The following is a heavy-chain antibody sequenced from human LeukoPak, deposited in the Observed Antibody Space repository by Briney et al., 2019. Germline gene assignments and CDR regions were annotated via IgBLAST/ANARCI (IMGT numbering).Heavy chain of an antibody. D-gene: IGHD2-21*01. CDR3: ARDFFPIVDSTWYEIGY. CDR1: GFDFSTYA. CDR2: ISTMSNYI. Sequence: GGSLRLSCAASGFDFSTYAINWVRQAPGKGLEWVSSISTMSNYIFYGDSVKGRFTISRDNAKNSVYLQMTSLRPEDTAVYYCARDFFPIVDSTWYEIGYWGQGTLVTVSS. V-gene: IGHV3-21*01. J-gene: IGHJ4*02.